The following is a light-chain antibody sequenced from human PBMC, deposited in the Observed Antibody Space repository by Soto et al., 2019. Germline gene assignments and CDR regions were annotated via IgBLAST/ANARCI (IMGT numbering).Light chain of an antibody. CDR2: DAS. Sequence: ENGLTQSPATVSLSPGERATLSCGASQSVSSSYLAWYQQKPGLAPRLLVYDASSRATGIPDRCSGSWSGTDFTLTSSILEPEDVAEYYCQQYGSSPSTFGQRTILEVK. CDR1: QSVSSSY. J-gene: IGKJ5*01. CDR3: QQYGSSPST. V-gene: IGKV3D-20*01.